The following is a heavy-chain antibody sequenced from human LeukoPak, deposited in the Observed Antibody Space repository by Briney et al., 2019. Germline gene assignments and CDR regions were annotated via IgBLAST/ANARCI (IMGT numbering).Heavy chain of an antibody. V-gene: IGHV3-30*04. J-gene: IGHJ4*02. Sequence: GGSLRLSCAASGFTFSTYAMHRVRQAPGKGLEWVAIILSDGGSKDYADSVKGRFTISRDNAKNSLYLQMNSLRDGDTAVYYCARDYRSSSGWTVDYWGQGTLVTVSS. D-gene: IGHD6-19*01. CDR2: ILSDGGSK. CDR1: GFTFSTYA. CDR3: ARDYRSSSGWTVDY.